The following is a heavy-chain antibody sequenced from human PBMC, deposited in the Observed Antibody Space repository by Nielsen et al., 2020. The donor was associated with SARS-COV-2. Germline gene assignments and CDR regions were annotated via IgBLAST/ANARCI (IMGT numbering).Heavy chain of an antibody. J-gene: IGHJ3*02. CDR2: IKQDGSEK. CDR3: ARGRWELLSAFDI. D-gene: IGHD1-26*01. V-gene: IGHV3-7*01. Sequence: GGSLRLSCAASGFTFSSYWMSWVRQAPGKGLEWVANIKQDGSEKYYVDSVKGRFTISRDNSKNTLYLQMNSLRAEDTAVYYCARGRWELLSAFDIWGQGTMVTVSS. CDR1: GFTFSSYW.